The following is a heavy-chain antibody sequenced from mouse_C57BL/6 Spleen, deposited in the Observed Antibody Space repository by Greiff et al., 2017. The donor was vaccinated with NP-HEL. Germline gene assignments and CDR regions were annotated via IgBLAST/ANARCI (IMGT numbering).Heavy chain of an antibody. CDR2: IDPETGGT. J-gene: IGHJ2*01. D-gene: IGHD4-1*01. CDR1: GYTFTDYE. V-gene: IGHV1-15*01. Sequence: QVQLQQSGAELVRPGASVTLSCKASGYTFTDYEMHWVKQTPVHGLEWIGAIDPETGGTAYNQKFKGKAILTADKSSSTAYMELRSLTSEDSAVYYCTRGWDAFDYWGQGTTLTVSS. CDR3: TRGWDAFDY.